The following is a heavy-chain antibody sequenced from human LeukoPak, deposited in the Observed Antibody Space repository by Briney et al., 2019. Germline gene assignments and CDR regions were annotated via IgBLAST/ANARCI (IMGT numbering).Heavy chain of an antibody. CDR3: ARDNVRWQHRTAFDI. J-gene: IGHJ3*02. V-gene: IGHV4-59*01. D-gene: IGHD4-23*01. CDR2: IYYSGST. CDR1: GGSISSYY. Sequence: ETLSLTCTVSGGSISSYYWSRIRQPPGKGLEWIGYIYYSGSTNYNPSLKSRVTISVDTSKNQFSLKVSSVTAADTAVYYCARDNVRWQHRTAFDIWGQGTMVTVSS.